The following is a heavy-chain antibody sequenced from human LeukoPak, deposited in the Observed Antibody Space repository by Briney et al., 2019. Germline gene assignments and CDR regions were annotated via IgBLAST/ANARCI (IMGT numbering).Heavy chain of an antibody. CDR3: ARISSRLVCDY. Sequence: GGSLRLSCAASGFTFSTYWMSWVRQAPGKGLEWVANIKQDGSEKYYVDSVKGRFTISRDNAKNSLYLQMNSLRAEDTAVYYCARISSRLVCDYWGQGTLVTVSS. J-gene: IGHJ4*02. D-gene: IGHD6-19*01. CDR2: IKQDGSEK. V-gene: IGHV3-7*01. CDR1: GFTFSTYW.